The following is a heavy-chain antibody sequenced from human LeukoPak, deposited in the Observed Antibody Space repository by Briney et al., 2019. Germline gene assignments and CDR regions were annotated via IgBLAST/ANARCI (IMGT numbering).Heavy chain of an antibody. J-gene: IGHJ5*02. CDR2: IYYTGST. CDR3: ARGGTYNDILSFDP. CDR1: GGSISYYY. D-gene: IGHD3-9*01. Sequence: SETLSLTCTVSGGSISYYYWTWIRQSPGKGLEWIGQIYYTGSTYYNPPLGRRVTISLDTSRIQFSLILTSVTAADTAVYYCARGGTYNDILSFDPWGQGTLVTVSS. V-gene: IGHV4-59*01.